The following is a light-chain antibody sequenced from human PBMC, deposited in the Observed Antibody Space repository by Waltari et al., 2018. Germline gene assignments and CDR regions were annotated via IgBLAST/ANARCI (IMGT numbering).Light chain of an antibody. CDR1: SSDIGASLL. V-gene: IGLV2-14*03. Sequence: QSALTQPASVSGSPGQSITISCTGTSSDIGASLLVSWYQQLPGKAPKLMISDVIDLPSGVSNRFSSSKPGNTASLTSSGLQPEDESDYACISYRPSSAVVVFGGGTKLTVL. CDR2: DVI. J-gene: IGLJ2*01. CDR3: ISYRPSSAVVV.